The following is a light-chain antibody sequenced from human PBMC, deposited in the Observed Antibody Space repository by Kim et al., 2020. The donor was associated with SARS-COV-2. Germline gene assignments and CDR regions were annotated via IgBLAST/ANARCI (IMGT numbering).Light chain of an antibody. Sequence: EIVMTQSPATLSVSPGERATLSCRASQSVSRNLAWYQQRPGHAPRLLIYGASTRATGIPARFSGSGSETEFTLTISSLQSEDFAVYYCQQYNSWPLTFGGGTKVDIK. V-gene: IGKV3-15*01. J-gene: IGKJ4*01. CDR2: GAS. CDR3: QQYNSWPLT. CDR1: QSVSRN.